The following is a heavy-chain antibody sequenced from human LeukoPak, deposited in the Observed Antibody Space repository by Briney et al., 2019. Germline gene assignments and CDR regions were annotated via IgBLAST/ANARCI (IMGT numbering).Heavy chain of an antibody. CDR3: ARVVGDAFDI. Sequence: PGGSLRLSCAASGFTFSSYSMNWVSQAPGKGLEWVSSISSSSSYIYYADSVKGRFTISRDNAKNSLYLQMNRLRAEDTAVYYCARVVGDAFDIWGQGTMVTVSS. J-gene: IGHJ3*02. CDR1: GFTFSSYS. D-gene: IGHD2-15*01. CDR2: ISSSSSYI. V-gene: IGHV3-21*01.